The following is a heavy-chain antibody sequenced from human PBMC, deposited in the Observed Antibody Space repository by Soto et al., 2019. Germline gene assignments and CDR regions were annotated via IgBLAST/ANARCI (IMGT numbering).Heavy chain of an antibody. V-gene: IGHV1-69*01. D-gene: IGHD2-15*01. J-gene: IGHJ4*02. Sequence: QVQLVQSVAEVKKPGSSVKVSCKASGGTFSSYAISWVRQAPGQGLEWMGGIIPIFGTANYAQKFQGRVTITADESTSTAYMELSSLRSEDTAVYYCASRTCSGGSCYPDYWGQGTLVTVSS. CDR1: GGTFSSYA. CDR3: ASRTCSGGSCYPDY. CDR2: IIPIFGTA.